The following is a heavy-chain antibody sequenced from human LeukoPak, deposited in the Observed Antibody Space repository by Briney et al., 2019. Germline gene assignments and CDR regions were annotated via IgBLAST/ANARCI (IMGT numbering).Heavy chain of an antibody. Sequence: GGSLRLSCAASGFTFSEAWMSWVRQAPGKGLEWVANMNQDGSAKGYVDSVKGRFTISRDNAKNSLYLQMISLRAEDTAVYYCARVRANWYEDYWGQGTLVTVSS. V-gene: IGHV3-7*01. J-gene: IGHJ4*02. CDR2: MNQDGSAK. CDR1: GFTFSEAW. D-gene: IGHD6-13*01. CDR3: ARVRANWYEDY.